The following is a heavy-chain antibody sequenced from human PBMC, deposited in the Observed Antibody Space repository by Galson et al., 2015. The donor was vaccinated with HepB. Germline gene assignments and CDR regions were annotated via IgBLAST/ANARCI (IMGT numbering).Heavy chain of an antibody. D-gene: IGHD6-6*01. CDR2: ISSTSSNI. CDR1: GFTFSSYN. CDR3: AREERLISSSIDF. J-gene: IGHJ4*02. V-gene: IGHV3-48*01. Sequence: SLRLSCAASGFTFSSYNLDWVRQAPGKGLEWVSYISSTSSNIYYADSVKGRFTISRDNAKNSLYLQINSLRAEDTAVYYCAREERLISSSIDFWGQGTLVTVSS.